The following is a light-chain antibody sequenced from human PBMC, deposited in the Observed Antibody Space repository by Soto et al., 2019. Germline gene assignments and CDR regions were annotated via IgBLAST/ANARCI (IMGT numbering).Light chain of an antibody. CDR3: QQRSNWPLLT. Sequence: EIVLTQSPATLSLSPGERATLSCRASQSVSSYLAWYQQKPGQAPRLLIYDASNRATGIPARFSGSGSGTDFTLTISSREPEDFAAYYCQQRSNWPLLTFGGGTKVEIK. CDR2: DAS. V-gene: IGKV3-11*01. CDR1: QSVSSY. J-gene: IGKJ4*02.